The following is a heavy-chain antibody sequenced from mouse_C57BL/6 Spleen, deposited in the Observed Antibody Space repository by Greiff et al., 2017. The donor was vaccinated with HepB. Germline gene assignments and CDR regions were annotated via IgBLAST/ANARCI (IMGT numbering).Heavy chain of an antibody. Sequence: QVQLQQSGAELARPGASVKMSCKASGYTFTSYTMHWVKQRPGQGLEWIGYINPSSGYTKYNQKFKDKATLTADKSSSTAYMQLSSLTSEDSAVYYCARDGKGAWFAYWGQGTLVTVSA. J-gene: IGHJ3*01. V-gene: IGHV1-4*01. CDR3: ARDGKGAWFAY. CDR2: INPSSGYT. CDR1: GYTFTSYT. D-gene: IGHD2-1*01.